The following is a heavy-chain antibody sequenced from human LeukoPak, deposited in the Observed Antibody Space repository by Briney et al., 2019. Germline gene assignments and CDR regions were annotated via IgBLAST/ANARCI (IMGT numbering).Heavy chain of an antibody. V-gene: IGHV3-7*01. J-gene: IGHJ6*03. D-gene: IGHD2-21*01. CDR1: GFTFSSHW. Sequence: GGSLRLSCAASGFTFSSHWMSWVRQAPGKGLEWVANIKQDGSEKYYVDSVKGRFTISRDNAKNSLYLQMNSLRAEDTAVYYCARVGGWSPYYYYYYYYMDVWGKGTTVTVSS. CDR2: IKQDGSEK. CDR3: ARVGGWSPYYYYYYYYMDV.